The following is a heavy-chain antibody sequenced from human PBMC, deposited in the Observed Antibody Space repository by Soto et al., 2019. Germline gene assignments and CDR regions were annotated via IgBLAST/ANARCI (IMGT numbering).Heavy chain of an antibody. CDR3: ARHEGATSSDY. Sequence: QLQLQESGPGLVKPSETLSLTCTVSGGSISSSSYYWGWIRQPPGKGLEWIGSIYYSGSTYYNPSLKSRVTISVDTSKNQFSLKLSSVTAADTAVYYCARHEGATSSDYWGQGTLVTVSS. J-gene: IGHJ4*02. CDR2: IYYSGST. CDR1: GGSISSSSYY. V-gene: IGHV4-39*01. D-gene: IGHD1-26*01.